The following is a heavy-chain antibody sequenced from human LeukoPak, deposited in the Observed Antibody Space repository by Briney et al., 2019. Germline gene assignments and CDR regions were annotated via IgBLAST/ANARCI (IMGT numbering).Heavy chain of an antibody. CDR2: IRYDGSNK. J-gene: IGHJ6*03. CDR3: AKDTVKVTTIRRVPHYMDV. D-gene: IGHD5-12*01. Sequence: PGGSLRLSCAASGFTFISYGMHWVRQAPGKGLEWVTFIRYDGSNKYYADSVKGQFIISRDNSKNTLYLQMNSLRAEDTAVYYCAKDTVKVTTIRRVPHYMDVWGKGTTVTISS. CDR1: GFTFISYG. V-gene: IGHV3-30*02.